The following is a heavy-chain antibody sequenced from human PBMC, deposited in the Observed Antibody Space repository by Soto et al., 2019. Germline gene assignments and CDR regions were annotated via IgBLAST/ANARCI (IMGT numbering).Heavy chain of an antibody. V-gene: IGHV1-69*02. Sequence: QVQLVQSGAEVKKPGSSVKVSCKASGGTFSSYTISWVRQAPGQGLEWMGRIIPILGIANHAQKFQGRVTITADKSTSTAYMELSSLRSEDTAVYYCARGRSQWLLRHYFDYWGQGTLVTVSS. J-gene: IGHJ4*02. D-gene: IGHD3-22*01. CDR2: IIPILGIA. CDR1: GGTFSSYT. CDR3: ARGRSQWLLRHYFDY.